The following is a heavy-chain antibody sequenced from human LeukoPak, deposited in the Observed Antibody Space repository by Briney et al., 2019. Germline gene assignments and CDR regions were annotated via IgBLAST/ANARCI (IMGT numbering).Heavy chain of an antibody. J-gene: IGHJ4*02. D-gene: IGHD3-16*02. CDR2: ISSSSSYI. CDR1: GFTFSSYS. CDR3: ARGKQSFGGVIVRDFDY. V-gene: IGHV3-21*04. Sequence: GGSLRLSCAASGFTFSSYSMNWVRQAPGKGLEWVSSISSSSSYIYYADSVKGRFTISRDNAKNSLYLQMNSLRSDDTAAYYCARGKQSFGGVIVRDFDYWGQGTLVTVSS.